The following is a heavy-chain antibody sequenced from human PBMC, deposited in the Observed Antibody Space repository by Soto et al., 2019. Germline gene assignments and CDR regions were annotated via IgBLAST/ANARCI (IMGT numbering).Heavy chain of an antibody. J-gene: IGHJ4*02. Sequence: GGSLRLSCAASGFTFSDYYMSWIRQAPGKGLEWVSYISSGGSTIYYANSVKGRFTISRDNSKNTLYLQMNSLRAEDTAVYYCAKESAVALDYWGQGTLVTVSS. V-gene: IGHV3-11*01. CDR3: AKESAVALDY. D-gene: IGHD6-19*01. CDR1: GFTFSDYY. CDR2: ISSGGSTI.